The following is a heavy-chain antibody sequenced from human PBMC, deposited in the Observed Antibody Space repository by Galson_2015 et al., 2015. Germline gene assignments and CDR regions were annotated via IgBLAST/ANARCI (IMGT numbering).Heavy chain of an antibody. CDR3: ARRQWPGHHFQH. D-gene: IGHD6-19*01. Sequence: SETLSLTCTVSGGSISSSSYYWGWIRQPPGKGLEWIGSFYYSGSTFYNPSLKSRVTISVDTSKNQFSLKLTSVTAADTAVYYCARRQWPGHHFQHWGQGTLVIVSS. CDR2: FYYSGST. V-gene: IGHV4-39*01. CDR1: GGSISSSSYY. J-gene: IGHJ1*01.